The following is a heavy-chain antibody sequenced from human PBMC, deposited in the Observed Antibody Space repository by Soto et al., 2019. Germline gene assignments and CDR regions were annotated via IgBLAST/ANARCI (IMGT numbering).Heavy chain of an antibody. Sequence: GGSLTLSCAASGFTVSSNYMSWVRQAPGKGLEWVSVIYSGGSTYYADSVKGRFTISRHNSKNTLYLQMNSLRAEDTAVYYCARDSYDILTGSYFDYWGQGTLVTVSS. D-gene: IGHD3-9*01. V-gene: IGHV3-53*04. CDR1: GFTVSSNY. J-gene: IGHJ4*02. CDR3: ARDSYDILTGSYFDY. CDR2: IYSGGST.